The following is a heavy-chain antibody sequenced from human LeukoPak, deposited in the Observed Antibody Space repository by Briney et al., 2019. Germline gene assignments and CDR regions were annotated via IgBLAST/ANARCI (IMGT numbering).Heavy chain of an antibody. Sequence: SETLSLTCTVSGGSISSYYWSWIRQPPGRGLEWIGYIYYSGSTNYNPSLKSRVTISVDTSKNQFSLKLSSVTAADTAVYYCARGGAVTGTQNWGQGTLVTVSP. V-gene: IGHV4-59*01. CDR2: IYYSGST. J-gene: IGHJ4*02. CDR1: GGSISSYY. CDR3: ARGGAVTGTQN. D-gene: IGHD4-17*01.